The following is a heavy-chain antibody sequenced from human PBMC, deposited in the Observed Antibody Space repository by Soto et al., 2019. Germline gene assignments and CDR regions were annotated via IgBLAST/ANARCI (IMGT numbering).Heavy chain of an antibody. D-gene: IGHD2-15*01. Sequence: GGSLRLSCAASEFTFSSYAMSWVRQAPGKGLEWVSAISGSGGSTYYADYVKGRFTISRDNSKNTLYLQMNSLRAEDTAVYYCARHDLYCSGGSCYQVDYWGQGTLVTVSS. V-gene: IGHV3-23*01. CDR2: ISGSGGST. CDR1: EFTFSSYA. J-gene: IGHJ4*02. CDR3: ARHDLYCSGGSCYQVDY.